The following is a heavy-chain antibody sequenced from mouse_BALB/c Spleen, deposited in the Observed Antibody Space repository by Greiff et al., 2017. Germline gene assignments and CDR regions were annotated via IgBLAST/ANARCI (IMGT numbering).Heavy chain of an antibody. J-gene: IGHJ2*01. CDR1: GFTFSSYG. CDR2: ISSGGSYT. D-gene: IGHD2-3*01. V-gene: IGHV5-6*01. CDR3: ARRDGYFDY. Sequence: EAQRVESGGDLVKPGGSLKLSCAASGFTFSSYGMSWVRQTPDKRLEWVATISSGGSYTYYPDSVKGRFTISRDNAKNTLYLQMSSLKSEDTAMYYCARRDGYFDYWGQGTTLTVSS.